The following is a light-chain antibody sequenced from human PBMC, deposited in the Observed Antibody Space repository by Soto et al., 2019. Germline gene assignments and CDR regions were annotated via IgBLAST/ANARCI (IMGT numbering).Light chain of an antibody. CDR3: ATWDDSLSGYV. CDR1: SSSIGSNS. V-gene: IGLV1-47*02. CDR2: YNS. Sequence: QSVLTQPPSASGTPGQRVTISCSGSSSSIGSNSVYWYQHLPGTAPQLLIYYNSQRPSGVPDRFSGSKSGTSASLAISGLRSEDEDDYYCATWDDSLSGYVFGTGTKVTVL. J-gene: IGLJ1*01.